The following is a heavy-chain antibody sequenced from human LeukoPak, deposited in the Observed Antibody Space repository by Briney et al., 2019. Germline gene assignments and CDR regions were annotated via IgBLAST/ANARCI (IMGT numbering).Heavy chain of an antibody. J-gene: IGHJ5*01. V-gene: IGHV5-51*01. D-gene: IGHD2-15*01. CDR2: IYPADSDI. Sequence: GESLKISCKGSGYSFTNSWIAWVRLMPGKGLEWMGIIYPADSDIRYSPSFQGQVTISADKSINTAYLQWSSLKASDTAMCYCARQEYCSGGSCYTWFDSWGQGTLVTVSS. CDR3: ARQEYCSGGSCYTWFDS. CDR1: GYSFTNSW.